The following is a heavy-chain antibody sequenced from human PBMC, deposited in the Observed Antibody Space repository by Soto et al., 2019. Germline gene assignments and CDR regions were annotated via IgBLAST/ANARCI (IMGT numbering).Heavy chain of an antibody. CDR3: SKGHYHRSGFAVDP. D-gene: IGHD1-26*01. CDR1: GASVSHGY. J-gene: IGHJ5*02. Sequence: QMQLQASGPGLVKPSETLSLTCNVSGASVSHGYWSWIRQPPGKGLEWIGFMYFGGSFNYNPSLHGRATITCGEAKKPFAMELTSVTRSCTAVDLWSKGHYHRSGFAVDPWGQGTLVTVSS. CDR2: MYFGGSF. V-gene: IGHV4-59*02.